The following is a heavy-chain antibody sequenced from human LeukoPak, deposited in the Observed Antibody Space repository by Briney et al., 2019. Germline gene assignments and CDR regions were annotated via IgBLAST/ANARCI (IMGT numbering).Heavy chain of an antibody. J-gene: IGHJ3*02. Sequence: GGSLRLSCAASGFTFSNAWMSWVRQAPGKGLEWVSAISGSGGSTYYADSVKGRFTISRDNSKNTLYLQMNSLRAEDTAVYYCATTLRRGYSYGLGAFDIWGQGTMVTVSS. V-gene: IGHV3-23*01. CDR1: GFTFSNAW. CDR3: ATTLRRGYSYGLGAFDI. D-gene: IGHD5-18*01. CDR2: ISGSGGST.